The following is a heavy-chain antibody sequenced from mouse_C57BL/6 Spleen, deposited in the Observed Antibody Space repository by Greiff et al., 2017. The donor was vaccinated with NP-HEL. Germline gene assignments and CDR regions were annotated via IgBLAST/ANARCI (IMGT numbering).Heavy chain of an antibody. CDR1: GYTFTSYW. J-gene: IGHJ4*01. V-gene: IGHV1-59*01. CDR2: IDPSDSYT. CDR3: ARGGSNYVDYYAMDY. D-gene: IGHD2-5*01. Sequence: QVQLQQPGAELVRPGTSVKLSCKASGYTFTSYWMHWVKQRPGQGLEWIGVIDPSDSYTNYNQKFKGKATLTVDTSSSTAYMQLSSLTSEDSAVYYGARGGSNYVDYYAMDYWGQGTSVTVSS.